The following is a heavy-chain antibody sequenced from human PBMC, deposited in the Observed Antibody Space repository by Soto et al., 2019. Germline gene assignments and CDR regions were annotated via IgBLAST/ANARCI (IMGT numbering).Heavy chain of an antibody. CDR3: VRDATGSPQTYVWGSHFDY. Sequence: DSGRDSCRAAGCMSVTYCMQRIRKTPKQKLEWMGIINPSGGGTIYAQKFQGRVTMTRDTSTSTVYMELSSLTSEDTAVYYCVRDATGSPQTYVWGSHFDYWGQGTLVTDSS. CDR1: GCMSVTYC. CDR2: INPSGGGT. V-gene: IGHV1-46*01. J-gene: IGHJ4*02. D-gene: IGHD3-16*01.